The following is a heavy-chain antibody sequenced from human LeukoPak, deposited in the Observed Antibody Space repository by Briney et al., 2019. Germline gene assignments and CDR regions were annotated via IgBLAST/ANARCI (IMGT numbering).Heavy chain of an antibody. V-gene: IGHV3-30*02. Sequence: GGSLRLSCAASGFTFSSYGMHWVRQAPGKGLEWVAFIRYDGSNKYYADSVKGRFTISRDNSKNTLYLQMNSLRAEDTAVYYCANFGVQGVIPNYYYYYMDVWGKGTTVTVSS. J-gene: IGHJ6*03. CDR1: GFTFSSYG. CDR3: ANFGVQGVIPNYYYYYMDV. CDR2: IRYDGSNK. D-gene: IGHD3-10*01.